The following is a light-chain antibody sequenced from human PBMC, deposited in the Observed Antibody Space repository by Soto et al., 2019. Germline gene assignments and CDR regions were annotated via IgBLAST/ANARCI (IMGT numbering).Light chain of an antibody. J-gene: IGLJ3*02. CDR1: SSDIGGYKY. CDR3: TSYSRYRVLV. CDR2: EVS. Sequence: QSALTQPASVSGSLGQSITISCTGTSSDIGGYKYVSWYQQHPGKAPKLILFEVSNRPSGVSDRFSGSNSGNTASLTISGLQAEDEADYYCTSYSRYRVLVFGGGTKGTVL. V-gene: IGLV2-14*01.